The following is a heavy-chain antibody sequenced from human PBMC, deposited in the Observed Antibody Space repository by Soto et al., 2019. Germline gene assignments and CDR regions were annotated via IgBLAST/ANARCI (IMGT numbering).Heavy chain of an antibody. D-gene: IGHD4-17*01. V-gene: IGHV4-59*01. CDR2: ISDSGNT. CDR1: GGSIDYYY. J-gene: IGHJ4*02. Sequence: SETLSLTCTVSGGSIDYYYWIWIRQPPGKGLEWLGYISDSGNTGYNPSLRGRVTISVDLSKNQFSLRLSSVTTADTALYYCARTTAVPNTLRSRYFFDYWGQGTLVTV. CDR3: ARTTAVPNTLRSRYFFDY.